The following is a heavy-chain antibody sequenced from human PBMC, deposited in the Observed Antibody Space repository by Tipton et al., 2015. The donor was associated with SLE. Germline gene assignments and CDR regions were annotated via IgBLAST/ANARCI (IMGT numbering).Heavy chain of an antibody. D-gene: IGHD3-3*01. V-gene: IGHV4-59*01. CDR1: GGSISSYY. Sequence: TLSLTCTVSGGSISSYYWSWIRQPPGKGLEWIGYIYYSGSTNYNPSLKSRVTISVDTSKNQFSLKLSSVTAADTAVYYCARARGPTIFGVGYWGQGALVTVSS. CDR2: IYYSGST. J-gene: IGHJ4*02. CDR3: ARARGPTIFGVGY.